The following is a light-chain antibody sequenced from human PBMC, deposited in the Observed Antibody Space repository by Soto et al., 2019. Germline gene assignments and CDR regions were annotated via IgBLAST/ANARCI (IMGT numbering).Light chain of an antibody. J-gene: IGLJ3*02. CDR2: EGS. CDR3: YSYAGSYTMV. CDR1: SSDVGSYKV. Sequence: QSVLTQPPSVSGSPGQSITISCTGTSSDVGSYKVVSWYQLYPGKAPTLVIYEGSERPSWVSNRVSGYKSGNTASLTIAGLQAEEEADDDCYSYAGSYTMVFGGWTKMTVL. V-gene: IGLV2-23*01.